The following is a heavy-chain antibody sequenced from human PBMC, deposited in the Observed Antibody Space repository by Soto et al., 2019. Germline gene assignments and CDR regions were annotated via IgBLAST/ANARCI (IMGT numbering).Heavy chain of an antibody. V-gene: IGHV5-10-1*01. J-gene: IGHJ5*02. D-gene: IGHD3-9*01. CDR2: IDPSDSYT. CDR1: GYSFTSYW. Sequence: HGESLKISCKGSGYSFTSYWISWVRQMPGKGLEWMGRIDPSDSYTNYSPSFQGHVTISADKSISTAYLQWSSLKASDTAMYYCARQYYDILTGLSNWFDPWGQGTLVTVSS. CDR3: ARQYYDILTGLSNWFDP.